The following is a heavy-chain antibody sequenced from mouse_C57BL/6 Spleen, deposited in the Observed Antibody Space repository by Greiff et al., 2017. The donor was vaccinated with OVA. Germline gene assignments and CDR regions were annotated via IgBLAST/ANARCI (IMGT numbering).Heavy chain of an antibody. Sequence: EVKLVESGGGLVQPGGSMKLSCVASGFTFSNYWMNWVRQSPEKGLEWVAQIRLKSDNYPTHYAESVKGRFTISRDDSNSSVYLQMNNLRAEDTGIYYCTGESIWYFDVWGTGATVTVSS. CDR1: GFTFSNYW. CDR3: TGESIWYFDV. J-gene: IGHJ1*03. CDR2: IRLKSDNYPT. D-gene: IGHD2-10*02. V-gene: IGHV6-3*01.